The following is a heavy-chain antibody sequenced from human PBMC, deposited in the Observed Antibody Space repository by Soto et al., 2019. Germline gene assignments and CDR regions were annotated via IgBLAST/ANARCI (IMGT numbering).Heavy chain of an antibody. CDR3: ARTWDNWFDP. CDR2: ISYSGSP. CDR1: GGSISSYY. Sequence: SDTLSLTCTVSGGSISSYYMGLIRQPPGKGLEWIGYISYSGSPSYNPSLKSRVTISVDRSKNQFSLKLNSVTTAATAVDFCARTWDNWFDPWGQGTLVTVSS. V-gene: IGHV4-59*01. D-gene: IGHD3-16*01. J-gene: IGHJ5*02.